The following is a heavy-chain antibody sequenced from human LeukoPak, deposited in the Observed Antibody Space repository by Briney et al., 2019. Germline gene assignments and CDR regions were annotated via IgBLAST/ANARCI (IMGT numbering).Heavy chain of an antibody. D-gene: IGHD6-13*01. CDR3: ARATGAAAAAFDY. J-gene: IGHJ4*02. CDR1: GGSISSGGYS. V-gene: IGHV4-30-2*01. Sequence: PSETLSLTCAVSGGSISSGGYSWSWIRQPPGKGLEWIGYIYHSGSTYYNPSLKSRVPISVDSSKNQFSLKLSSVTAADTAVYYCARATGAAAAAFDYWGQGTLVTVSS. CDR2: IYHSGST.